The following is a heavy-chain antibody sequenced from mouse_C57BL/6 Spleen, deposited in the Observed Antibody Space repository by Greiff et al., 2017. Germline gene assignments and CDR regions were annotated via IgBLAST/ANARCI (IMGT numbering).Heavy chain of an antibody. J-gene: IGHJ4*01. Sequence: QVQLQQPGAELVKPGASVKLSCKASGYTFTSYWMHWVKQRPGRGLEWIGRIDPNSGGTKYNEKFKSKATLTVDKPSSTAYMQLSSLTAEDSAVYDCARSGAMVTKGAMDYWGQGTSVTVSS. V-gene: IGHV1-72*01. D-gene: IGHD2-2*01. CDR1: GYTFTSYW. CDR2: IDPNSGGT. CDR3: ARSGAMVTKGAMDY.